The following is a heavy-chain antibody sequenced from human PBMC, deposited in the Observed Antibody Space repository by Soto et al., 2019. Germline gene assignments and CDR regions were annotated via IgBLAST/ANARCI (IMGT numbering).Heavy chain of an antibody. J-gene: IGHJ4*02. CDR1: GGTFSSYA. Sequence: ASVKVSCKASGGTFSSYAISWVRQAPGQGLEWMGGIIPIFGTANYAKKFQGRVTITADKSTSTAYMEMRSLRSEDTAVYYCARVYGGYLEYWGQGTMVTVSS. CDR2: IIPIFGTA. CDR3: ARVYGGYLEY. V-gene: IGHV1-69*06. D-gene: IGHD3-22*01.